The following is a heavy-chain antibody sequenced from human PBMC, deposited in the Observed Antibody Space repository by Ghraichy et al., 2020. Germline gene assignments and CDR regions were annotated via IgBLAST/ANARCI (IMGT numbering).Heavy chain of an antibody. CDR1: GDSINSIAYY. J-gene: IGHJ3*02. CDR3: ARQRANYGEWAFDI. V-gene: IGHV4-39*07. Sequence: ESLNISCAVSGDSINSIAYYWGWIRQPPGKGLEWIASAHYGATTYYKPSLKSRVIISVDTSKNHLSLKLSSVTAADTAVYFCARQRANYGEWAFDIWGQGTMVTVSS. CDR2: AHYGATT. D-gene: IGHD4-17*01.